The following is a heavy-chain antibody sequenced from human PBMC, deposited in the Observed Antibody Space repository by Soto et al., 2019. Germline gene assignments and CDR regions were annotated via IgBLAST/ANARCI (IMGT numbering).Heavy chain of an antibody. CDR3: ARVEEAAGYY. J-gene: IGHJ4*02. V-gene: IGHV3-66*01. Sequence: EVQLVESGGGLVQPGGSLRLSCAASGFSVSSNYMSWVRQAPGKGLEWVSVIYSGGSTYYAESVKGRFTISRDNSMNTLYLQMNSLRAEDTAVYYCARVEEAAGYYWGQGTLVTVSS. D-gene: IGHD6-13*01. CDR1: GFSVSSNY. CDR2: IYSGGST.